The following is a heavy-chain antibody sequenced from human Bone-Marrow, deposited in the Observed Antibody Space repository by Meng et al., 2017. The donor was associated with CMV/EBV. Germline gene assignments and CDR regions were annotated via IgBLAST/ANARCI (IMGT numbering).Heavy chain of an antibody. CDR2: IKQDGSEK. D-gene: IGHD2/OR15-2a*01. V-gene: IGHV3-7*01. CDR3: ARDFFPAGY. Sequence: GESLKISCAASGFTFSSYWMSWVRQAPGKGLEWVANIKQDGSEKYYVDSVKGRFTISRDNAKNSLYLQMNSLRAEDTVVYYCARDFFPAGYWGQGTLVTVSS. J-gene: IGHJ4*02. CDR1: GFTFSSYW.